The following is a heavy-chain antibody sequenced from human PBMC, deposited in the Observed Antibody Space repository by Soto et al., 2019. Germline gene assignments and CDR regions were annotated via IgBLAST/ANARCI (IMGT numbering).Heavy chain of an antibody. J-gene: IGHJ6*02. CDR2: ISGSGGST. Sequence: VGSLRLSCAASGFTFSSYAMSWVRPAPGKGLEWVSAISGSGGSTYYADSVKGRFTIPRDNSKNTRYLQMNSLRAEDTAVYYCAKDRTSSIAARRSTYYYGMDVWGQGTTVTVSS. CDR1: GFTFSSYA. V-gene: IGHV3-23*01. D-gene: IGHD6-6*01. CDR3: AKDRTSSIAARRSTYYYGMDV.